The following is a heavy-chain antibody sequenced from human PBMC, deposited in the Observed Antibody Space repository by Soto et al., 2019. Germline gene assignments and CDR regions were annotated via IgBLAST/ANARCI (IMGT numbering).Heavy chain of an antibody. Sequence: SVKVSCMACGGTFSRYAISWVRQAPAQGLEWMGGIIPIFGTANYAQKFQGRVTSTADKSTSTPYMELSSLRSEDTAVYYCARESDSYNWNDVYYYYGMDVWGQGTRLTFSS. CDR2: IIPIFGTA. J-gene: IGHJ6*02. CDR1: GGTFSRYA. D-gene: IGHD1-1*01. CDR3: ARESDSYNWNDVYYYYGMDV. V-gene: IGHV1-69*06.